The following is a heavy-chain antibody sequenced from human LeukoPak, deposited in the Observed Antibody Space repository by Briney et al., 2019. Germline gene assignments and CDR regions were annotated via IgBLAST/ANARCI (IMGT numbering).Heavy chain of an antibody. CDR3: ARDLRYSSGWGDYYYYGMDV. J-gene: IGHJ6*02. D-gene: IGHD6-19*01. CDR2: IHYTGGS. CDR1: GGSISPYY. Sequence: SETLSLTCTVSGGSISPYYWSWIRQPPGRGLEWIGYIHYTGGSNYNPSLKSRVTISVDTSKNQFSLKLSSVTAADTAVYYCARDLRYSSGWGDYYYYGMDVWGQGTTVTVSS. V-gene: IGHV4-4*08.